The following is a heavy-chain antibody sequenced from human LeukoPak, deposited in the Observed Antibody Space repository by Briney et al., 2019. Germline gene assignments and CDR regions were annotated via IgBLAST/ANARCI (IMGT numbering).Heavy chain of an antibody. CDR2: ISWNSGSI. J-gene: IGHJ3*02. V-gene: IGHV3-9*03. Sequence: GGSLRLSCAASGFTFDDYAMHWVRQAPGKGLEWVSGISWNSGSIGYADSVKGRFTISRDNAKNSLYLQMNSLRAEDMALYYCARDNLVRGYDAFDIWGQGTMVTVSS. D-gene: IGHD3-10*01. CDR1: GFTFDDYA. CDR3: ARDNLVRGYDAFDI.